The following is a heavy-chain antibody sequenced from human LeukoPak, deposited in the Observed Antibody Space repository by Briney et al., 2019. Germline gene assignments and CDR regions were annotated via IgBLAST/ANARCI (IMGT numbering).Heavy chain of an antibody. CDR1: GFTFSSYA. J-gene: IGHJ4*02. CDR3: AREEFGGNSPTGYFDY. Sequence: PGGSLRLSCAASGFTFSSYAMHWVRQAPGKGLEWVAVISYDGSNKYCADSVKGRFTISRDNSKNTLYLQMNSLRAEDTAVYYCAREEFGGNSPTGYFDYWGQGTLVTVSS. CDR2: ISYDGSNK. D-gene: IGHD4-23*01. V-gene: IGHV3-30-3*01.